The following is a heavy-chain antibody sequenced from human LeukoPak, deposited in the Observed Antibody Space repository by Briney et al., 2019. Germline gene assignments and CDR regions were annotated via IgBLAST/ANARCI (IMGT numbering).Heavy chain of an antibody. V-gene: IGHV1-8*01. CDR2: MNPNSGNT. CDR3: ARLQTTVTTRFLDV. D-gene: IGHD4-17*01. J-gene: IGHJ6*04. Sequence: GASVKVSCKASGYTFTSYDINWVRQATGQGLGWMGWMNPNSGNTGYAQKFQGRVTMTRNTSISTAYMELSSLRSEDTAVYYCARLQTTVTTRFLDVWGKGTTVTVSS. CDR1: GYTFTSYD.